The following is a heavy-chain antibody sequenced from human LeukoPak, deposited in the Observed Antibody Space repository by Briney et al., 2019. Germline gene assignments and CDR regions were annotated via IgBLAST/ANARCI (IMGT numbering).Heavy chain of an antibody. D-gene: IGHD3-10*01. CDR3: ATLYPLRGDDY. V-gene: IGHV3-21*01. CDR2: ISSSSSYI. CDR1: GFTFSSYS. Sequence: GGSLRPSCAASGFTFSSYSMNWVRQAPGKGLEWVSSISSSSSYIYYADSVKGRFTISRDNAKNSLYLQMNSLRAEDTAVYYCATLYPLRGDDYWGQGTLVTVSS. J-gene: IGHJ4*02.